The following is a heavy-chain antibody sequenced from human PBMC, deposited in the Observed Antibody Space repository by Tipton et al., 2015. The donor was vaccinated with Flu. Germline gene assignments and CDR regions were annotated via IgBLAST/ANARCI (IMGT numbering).Heavy chain of an antibody. J-gene: IGHJ5*02. D-gene: IGHD4-11*01. CDR2: IFHSGNA. CDR1: GNSIRSANYY. V-gene: IGHV4-38-2*02. CDR3: ARRDYSNYVSEPKNWFDP. Sequence: TLSLTCTVSGNSIRSANYYWGWIRQPPGKGLEWIGNIFHSGNAYHNPSLKSRVTISVDTSKNQFSLRLVSVTATDTAVYYCARRDYSNYVSEPKNWFDPWGQGILVTVSS.